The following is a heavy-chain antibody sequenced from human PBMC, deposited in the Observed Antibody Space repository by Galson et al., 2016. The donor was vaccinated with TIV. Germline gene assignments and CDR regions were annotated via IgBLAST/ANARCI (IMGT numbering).Heavy chain of an antibody. CDR1: GFTFSTYT. CDR3: ARGAYDSSGYGGWFDP. CDR2: ISTSSLHK. Sequence: LRLSCAASGFTFSTYTLNWVRQAPGKGLEWVSSISTSSLHKYYADSVKGRFTISRDNTKNSLYLQMNSLRAEDTAVYFCARGAYDSSGYGGWFDPWGQGTLVIVSS. D-gene: IGHD3-22*01. J-gene: IGHJ5*02. V-gene: IGHV3-21*01.